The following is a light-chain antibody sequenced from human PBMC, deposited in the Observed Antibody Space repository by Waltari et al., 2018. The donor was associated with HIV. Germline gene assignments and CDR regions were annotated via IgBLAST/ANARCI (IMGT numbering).Light chain of an antibody. V-gene: IGKV2-28*01. CDR2: LGS. CDR3: MQSRQAPWT. J-gene: IGKJ1*01. CDR1: QSLLHSNGVNY. Sequence: DLVLTPSLLSLSVTPGDPASISCKTSQSLLHSNGVNYLDWYLQKPGQSPQLLIYLGSNRASGVPDRFSGSGGGTDFTLRITKVAADDVGLYYCMQSRQAPWTFGQGTKVEIK.